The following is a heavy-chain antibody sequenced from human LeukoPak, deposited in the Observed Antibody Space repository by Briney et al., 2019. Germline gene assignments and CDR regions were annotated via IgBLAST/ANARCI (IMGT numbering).Heavy chain of an antibody. V-gene: IGHV4-59*08. J-gene: IGHJ4*02. Sequence: PSETLSLTCPFTGGTISSYYWSWLRQPRGKGLEGIGYIYFSGSTNYNPPLKSRVPISDDPSKNQFSLMLASVTPADSVVYCGSRQNPRGEVYYYDSSGYYYDYWGQGTLVTVSS. CDR2: IYFSGST. CDR1: GGTISSYY. CDR3: SRQNPRGEVYYYDSSGYYYDY. D-gene: IGHD3-22*01.